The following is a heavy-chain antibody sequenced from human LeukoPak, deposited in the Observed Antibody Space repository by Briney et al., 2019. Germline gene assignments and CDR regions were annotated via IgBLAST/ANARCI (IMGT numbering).Heavy chain of an antibody. J-gene: IGHJ4*02. CDR1: GFTFSSYA. D-gene: IGHD6-13*01. CDR3: AKDYSSSWYYFDY. V-gene: IGHV3-23*01. CDR2: ISGSGGST. Sequence: LSGGSLRLSCAASGFTFSSYAMSWVRQAPGKGLEWVSAISGSGGSTYYADSVKGRFTISRDNSKNTLYLQMNSLRAEDTAVYYCAKDYSSSWYYFDYWGQGTLVTVSS.